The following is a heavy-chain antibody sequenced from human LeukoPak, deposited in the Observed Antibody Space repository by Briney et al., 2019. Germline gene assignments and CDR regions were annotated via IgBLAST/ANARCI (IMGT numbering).Heavy chain of an antibody. D-gene: IGHD2-15*01. V-gene: IGHV3-23*01. Sequence: AISGSGGSTYYADSVKGRFTISRDNSKNTLYLQMNSLRAEDTAVYYCAKSRGRVVVAATPSYWGQGTLVTVSS. J-gene: IGHJ4*02. CDR2: ISGSGGST. CDR3: AKSRGRVVVAATPSY.